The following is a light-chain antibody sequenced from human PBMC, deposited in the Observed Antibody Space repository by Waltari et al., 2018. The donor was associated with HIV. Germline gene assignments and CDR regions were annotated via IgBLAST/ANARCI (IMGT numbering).Light chain of an antibody. CDR2: GAS. CDR3: QQQNTYPLT. V-gene: IGKV1-9*01. CDR1: QGIRNY. Sequence: DILLTQSPSFLSASVGDRVTISCRAGQGIRNYLAWYQQKPGRAPKLLIYGASTLQSGVPSRSSGSGSGTQFTLTINTLQPEDFATYYCQQQNTYPLTFGPGT. J-gene: IGKJ3*01.